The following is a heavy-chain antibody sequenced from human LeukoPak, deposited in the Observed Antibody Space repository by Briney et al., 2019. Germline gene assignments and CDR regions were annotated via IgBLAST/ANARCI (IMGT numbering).Heavy chain of an antibody. CDR3: ARDRGRNWFDP. J-gene: IGHJ5*02. CDR1: GGSISSYY. Sequence: SETLSLTCTVSGGSISSYYWSWIRQPPGKGLEWIGYIYYSGSTNYNPSLKSRVTISVDTPKNQFSLKLSSVTAADTAVYYCARDRGRNWFDPWGRGTLVTVSS. CDR2: IYYSGST. V-gene: IGHV4-59*01.